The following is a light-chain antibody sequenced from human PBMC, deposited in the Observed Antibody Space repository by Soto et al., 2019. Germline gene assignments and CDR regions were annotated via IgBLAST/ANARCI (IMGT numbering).Light chain of an antibody. V-gene: IGKV3-20*01. CDR1: QSVSSSF. J-gene: IGKJ5*01. Sequence: ENVLTQSPGTLSLSPGERATLSCRASQSVSSSFVAWYQQKPGQAPRLVIYGAASRATGIPDRCSGSGSGTDFTLTISILEPDDFAVYYCQQYGILPITFGQGTRLEIK. CDR2: GAA. CDR3: QQYGILPIT.